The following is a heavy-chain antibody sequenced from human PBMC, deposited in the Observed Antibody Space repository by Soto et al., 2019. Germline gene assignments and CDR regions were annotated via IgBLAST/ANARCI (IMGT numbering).Heavy chain of an antibody. CDR3: ARGHGDWFDP. D-gene: IGHD4-17*01. Sequence: QVQLQQSSPGLVKPSQTLSLTCAISGDSVSSDSVAWNWIRQSPSRGLEWLGRTYYRSKWYNDYAVSVKSRISINPDTSKNQFSLQLNSVTPEDTAVCYCARGHGDWFDPWGQGTLVTVSS. V-gene: IGHV6-1*01. CDR1: GDSVSSDSVA. J-gene: IGHJ5*02. CDR2: TYYRSKWYN.